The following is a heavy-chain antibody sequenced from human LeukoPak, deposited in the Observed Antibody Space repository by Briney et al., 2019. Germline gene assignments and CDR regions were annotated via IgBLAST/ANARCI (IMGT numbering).Heavy chain of an antibody. CDR1: GFTFSSYG. J-gene: IGHJ1*01. D-gene: IGHD4-17*01. CDR2: ISGSGGGT. Sequence: GGSLRLSCAASGFTFSSYGMSWVRQAPGKGLEWVSAISGSGGGTYYADSVKGRFTISRDNAKNSLFLQMNSLRDEDTAFYYCARGDGPTVTADYFQNWGQGTLVTVS. CDR3: ARGDGPTVTADYFQN. V-gene: IGHV3-23*01.